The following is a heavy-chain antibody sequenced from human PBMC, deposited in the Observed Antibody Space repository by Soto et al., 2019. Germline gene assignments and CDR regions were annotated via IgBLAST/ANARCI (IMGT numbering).Heavy chain of an antibody. CDR2: IKSKTDGGTP. J-gene: IGHJ4*01. V-gene: IGHV3-15*07. CDR3: TTDSYSSIIIVRFDY. CDR1: GFTFSNAW. D-gene: IGHD1-26*01. Sequence: GSLRLSCAASGFTFSNAWINWVRQAPGKGLEWVGRIKSKTDGGTPDYAAPVKGRFAISRDDSKNMVYLQMISLNTEDTGIYYCTTDSYSSIIIVRFDYWGHGTLVTVSS.